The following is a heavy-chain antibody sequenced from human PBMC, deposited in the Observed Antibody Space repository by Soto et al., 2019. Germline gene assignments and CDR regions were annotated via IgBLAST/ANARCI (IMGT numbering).Heavy chain of an antibody. J-gene: IGHJ5*02. Sequence: EGQVLESGGGLVQPGGSLRLTCAASGFTFTSYALSWVRQSPGKGLEWVSTISADGFTIDYAHSVKGRFTISRDNSKNTLFQQMNSLRAEDTAMYFCVGSAYCRGDCYCQFNPWGLGTLVTVSS. D-gene: IGHD2-21*02. V-gene: IGHV3-23*01. CDR3: VGSAYCRGDCYCQFNP. CDR1: GFTFTSYA. CDR2: ISADGFTI.